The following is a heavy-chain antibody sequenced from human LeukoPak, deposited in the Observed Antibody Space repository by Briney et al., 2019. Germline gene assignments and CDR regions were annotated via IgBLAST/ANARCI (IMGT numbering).Heavy chain of an antibody. D-gene: IGHD2-15*01. CDR2: IYSGGST. V-gene: IGHV3-53*01. J-gene: IGHJ4*02. CDR1: GFTVSSNY. CDR3: ARDRDMKGYFDY. Sequence: GGSLRLSCAASGFTVSSNYMSWVRQAPGKGLEWVSVIYSGGSTYYADSVKGRFTISRDNSKNTLYLQMNSQRAEDTAVYYCARDRDMKGYFDYWGQGTLVTVSS.